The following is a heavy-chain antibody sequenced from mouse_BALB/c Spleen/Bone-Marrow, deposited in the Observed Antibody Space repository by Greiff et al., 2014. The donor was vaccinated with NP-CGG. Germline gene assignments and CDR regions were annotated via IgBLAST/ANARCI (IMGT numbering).Heavy chain of an antibody. CDR3: ARPLNFTVAY. V-gene: IGHV1-82*01. CDR1: GYTFSSFW. Sequence: QVHVKQSGAELVKPGASVKISCKASGYTFSSFWTNWVMQRHGKSLEWIGVIYTGDGSITYNGKFKGKATMTADKSSRTAYMQHNSLTSVDSAANYCARPLNFTVAYWGQGTLVTV. D-gene: IGHD1-1*01. CDR2: IYTGDGSI. J-gene: IGHJ3*01.